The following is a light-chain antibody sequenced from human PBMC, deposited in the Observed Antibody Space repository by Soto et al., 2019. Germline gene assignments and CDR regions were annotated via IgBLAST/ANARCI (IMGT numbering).Light chain of an antibody. CDR2: GAS. CDR1: QSVRSNY. Sequence: EIVLTQSPGTLSLSPGERATLSCRASQSVRSNYLAWYQQKPGQAPRLLIYGASSRATGIPDRLSGSGSGTDFTLTISRLEPEDFAVYYCQQYGSSPITFGQGTRREIK. CDR3: QQYGSSPIT. V-gene: IGKV3-20*01. J-gene: IGKJ5*01.